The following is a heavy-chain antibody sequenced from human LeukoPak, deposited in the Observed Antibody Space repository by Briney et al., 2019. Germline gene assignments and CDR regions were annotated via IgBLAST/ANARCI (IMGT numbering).Heavy chain of an antibody. V-gene: IGHV4-34*01. CDR1: GGSISGDI. D-gene: IGHD2-8*01. CDR2: IINSRSS. CDR3: VRGSLLNPVYYFDY. J-gene: IGHJ4*02. Sequence: SETLSLSSAVPGGSISGDIWSWRRQTPEGGLEWIGDIINSRSSKYNQSLKRRVTISLDTSKTQCSLWLTSETAADTATDYCVRGSLLNPVYYFDYWGQGTLVTVSS.